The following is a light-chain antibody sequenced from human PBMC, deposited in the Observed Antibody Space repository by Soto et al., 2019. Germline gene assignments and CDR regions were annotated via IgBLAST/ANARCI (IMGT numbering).Light chain of an antibody. CDR1: SSDVGGYNY. J-gene: IGLJ1*01. V-gene: IGLV2-14*01. CDR3: SSYTSSNSCV. CDR2: EVS. Sequence: QSVLTQPASVSGSPGQSITISCTGTSSDVGGYNYVSWYQQHPGKAPKLMIYEVSNRPSGVSTRFSGSKSGNTASLTISGLQAEDEADYYCSSYTSSNSCVFGSGTKVTVL.